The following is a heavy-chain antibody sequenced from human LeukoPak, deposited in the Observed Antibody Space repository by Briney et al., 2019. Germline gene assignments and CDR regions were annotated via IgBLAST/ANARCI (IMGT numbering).Heavy chain of an antibody. CDR1: GGSLSGYY. J-gene: IGHJ6*02. Sequence: PPETLSLTCAVSGGSLSGYYWSWVRQSPGKGLEWIGEVIHSQSINLNPSLMSRLAISVDTSKNQFSLRLSSVTAADTAVYFCARGIRGGGMNASGYYRYHYNGLDVWGQGTTVTVSS. V-gene: IGHV4-34*01. CDR3: ARGIRGGGMNASGYYRYHYNGLDV. D-gene: IGHD5-12*01. CDR2: VIHSQSI.